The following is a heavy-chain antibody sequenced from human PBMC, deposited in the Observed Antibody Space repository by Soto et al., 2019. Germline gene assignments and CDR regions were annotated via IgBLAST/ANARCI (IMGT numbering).Heavy chain of an antibody. CDR3: ARVGPPHGNAFDI. J-gene: IGHJ3*02. CDR2: IKQDGSEK. V-gene: IGHV3-7*01. CDR1: GFTFSSGL. Sequence: GGSLRLSCAASGFTFSSGLMSWVRQAPGKGLEWVANIKQDGSEKYYVDSVKGRFTISRDNAKNSLYLQMNSLRAEDTAVYYCARVGPPHGNAFDIWGQGTMVTVSS.